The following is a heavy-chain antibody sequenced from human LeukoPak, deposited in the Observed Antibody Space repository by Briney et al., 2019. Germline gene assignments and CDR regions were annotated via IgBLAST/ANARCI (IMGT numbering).Heavy chain of an antibody. D-gene: IGHD4-23*01. Sequence: PSETLSLTCTVSGGSISSGGYYWSWIRQPPGKGLEWIGYIYHSGSTYYNPSLKSRVTISVDRSKNQFSLKLSSVTAADTAVYYCARDQQRDYGGNREVWGQGTLVTVSS. J-gene: IGHJ4*02. CDR1: GGSISSGGYY. V-gene: IGHV4-30-2*01. CDR3: ARDQQRDYGGNREV. CDR2: IYHSGST.